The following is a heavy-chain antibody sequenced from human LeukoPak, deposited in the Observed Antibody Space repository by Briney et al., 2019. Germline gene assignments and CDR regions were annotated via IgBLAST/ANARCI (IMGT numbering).Heavy chain of an antibody. D-gene: IGHD3-10*01. CDR2: ISTLGHTI. CDR3: AYSGRFGELFD. J-gene: IGHJ4*02. Sequence: GGSLRLFCAASGFIFSDYYMTWIRQAPGKGLEWISYISTLGHTIYYADSVKGRFTISRDNAKNSLYLQMNNLRADDTAVYYCAYSGRFGELFDWGQGTLVTVSS. V-gene: IGHV3-11*01. CDR1: GFIFSDYY.